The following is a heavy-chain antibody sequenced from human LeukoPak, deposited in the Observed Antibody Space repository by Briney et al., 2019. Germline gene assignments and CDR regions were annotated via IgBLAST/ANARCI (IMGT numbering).Heavy chain of an antibody. V-gene: IGHV4-39*07. J-gene: IGHJ4*02. Sequence: PSETLSLTCTVSGGSISSSSYYWGWIRQPPGKGLEWIGSIYYSGSPYYNPSLQSRVTISLDTSKNQFSLKLNSVTAADTAVYYCARLGPLEPDGGRDGYNIDYWGQGTLVTVSS. CDR3: ARLGPLEPDGGRDGYNIDY. D-gene: IGHD5-24*01. CDR1: GGSISSSSYY. CDR2: IYYSGSP.